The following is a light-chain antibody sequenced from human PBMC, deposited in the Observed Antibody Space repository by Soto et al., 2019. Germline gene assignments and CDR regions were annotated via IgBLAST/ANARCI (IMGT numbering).Light chain of an antibody. Sequence: IQMTQSPSSLSASVGDRVTIACRASQGISSYLAWYQQKPGKAPELLIYAASTLQSGVPSRFSGSGSGTDFTLTISCLQSEDFATYYCQQYYSFPPTFGQGTKVDIK. V-gene: IGKV1D-8*01. CDR1: QGISSY. J-gene: IGKJ1*01. CDR3: QQYYSFPPT. CDR2: AAS.